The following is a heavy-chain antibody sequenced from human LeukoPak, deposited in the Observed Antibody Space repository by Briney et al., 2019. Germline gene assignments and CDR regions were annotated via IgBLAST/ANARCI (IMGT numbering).Heavy chain of an antibody. J-gene: IGHJ4*02. CDR1: GGTFSSYA. CDR3: ARLGITGTKPPDY. V-gene: IGHV1-69*04. Sequence: ASVKVSCKASGGTFSSYAISWVRQAPGQGLEWMGRIIPILGIANYAQKFQGRVTITADKSTSTAYMELSSLRSEDTAVYYRARLGITGTKPPDYWGQGTLVTVSS. D-gene: IGHD1-20*01. CDR2: IIPILGIA.